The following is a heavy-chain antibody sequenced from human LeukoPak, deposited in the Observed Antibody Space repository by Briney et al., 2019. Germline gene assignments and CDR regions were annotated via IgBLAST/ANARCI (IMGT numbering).Heavy chain of an antibody. V-gene: IGHV4-34*01. Sequence: SETLSLTCAVYGGSFSGYYWSWIRQPPGKGLEWIGEINHSGSTNYNPSLKSRVTMSVDTSKNQFSLKLTSVTAADTAVYYCARDTYYYGSGTYYFNYWGQGTLVTVSS. J-gene: IGHJ4*02. CDR1: GGSFSGYY. D-gene: IGHD3-10*01. CDR2: INHSGST. CDR3: ARDTYYYGSGTYYFNY.